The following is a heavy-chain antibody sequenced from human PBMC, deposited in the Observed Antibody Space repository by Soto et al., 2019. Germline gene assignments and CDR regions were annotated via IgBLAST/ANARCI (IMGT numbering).Heavy chain of an antibody. CDR3: ARGNRTPVRITMVRGARDYYMDV. J-gene: IGHJ6*03. CDR1: GYTFARYD. Sequence: GASVKVSCKASGYTFARYDINWVRQATGQGLEWMGWMNPNSGNTGYAQKFQGRVTMTRNTSISTAYMELSSLRSEDTAVYYCARGNRTPVRITMVRGARDYYMDVWGKGTTVTVSS. CDR2: MNPNSGNT. V-gene: IGHV1-8*01. D-gene: IGHD3-10*01.